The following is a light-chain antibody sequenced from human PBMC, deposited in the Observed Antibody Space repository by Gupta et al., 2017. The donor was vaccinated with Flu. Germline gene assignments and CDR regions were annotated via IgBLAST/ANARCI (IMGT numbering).Light chain of an antibody. V-gene: IGLV1-47*01. J-gene: IGLJ3*02. CDR2: RND. CDR1: TSNIGSNF. Sequence: QSVLTQPPSASGTPGQRVTISCSGSTSNIGSNFVFWYQQLPRAAPKLLIYRNDQRPSGVPDRFSGSRSGTSSSLAISGLRSEDEANYYCATWDDSLSEWVFGGGTEVTVL. CDR3: ATWDDSLSEWV.